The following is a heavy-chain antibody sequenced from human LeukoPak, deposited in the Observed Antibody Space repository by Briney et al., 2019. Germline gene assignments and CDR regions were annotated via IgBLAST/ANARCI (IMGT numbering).Heavy chain of an antibody. CDR1: GFTFSSYW. CDR2: IHSDGIGT. CDR3: ARDQGSFDY. J-gene: IGHJ4*02. V-gene: IGHV3-74*01. Sequence: PGGSLRLSCAASGFTFSSYWMHWIRQAPGKGLVWVSRIHSDGIGTSYADSVRGRFTISRDNAKNTLYLQMNSLRAGDTAVYYCARDQGSFDYWGQGTLVTVSS.